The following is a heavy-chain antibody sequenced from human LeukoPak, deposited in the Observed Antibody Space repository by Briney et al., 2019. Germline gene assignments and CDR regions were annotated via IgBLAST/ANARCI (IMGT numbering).Heavy chain of an antibody. Sequence: SETLSLTCAVYGGSFSGYYWSWIRQPPGKGLEWIGEINHSGSTNYNPSLKSRVTISVDTSKNQFSLKLSSVAAADTAVYYCARKAMVRAPFDPWGQGTLVTVYS. V-gene: IGHV4-34*01. J-gene: IGHJ5*02. CDR2: INHSGST. D-gene: IGHD3-10*01. CDR3: ARKAMVRAPFDP. CDR1: GGSFSGYY.